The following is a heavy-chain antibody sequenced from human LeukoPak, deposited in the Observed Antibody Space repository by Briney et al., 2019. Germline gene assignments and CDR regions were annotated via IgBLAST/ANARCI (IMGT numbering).Heavy chain of an antibody. CDR3: ARILRNRIAVAGTEDY. CDR2: IYHSGST. Sequence: PSETLSLTCAVSGYSISSGYYWGWIRQPPGKGLEWIGSIYHSGSTYYNPSLKSRVTISVDTSKNQFSLKLSSVTAADTAVYYCARILRNRIAVAGTEDYWGQGTLVTVSS. CDR1: GYSISSGYY. D-gene: IGHD6-19*01. V-gene: IGHV4-38-2*01. J-gene: IGHJ4*02.